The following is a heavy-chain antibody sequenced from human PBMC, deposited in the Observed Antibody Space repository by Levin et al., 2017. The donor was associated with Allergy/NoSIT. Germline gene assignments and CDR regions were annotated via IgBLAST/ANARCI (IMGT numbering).Heavy chain of an antibody. CDR1: GYTFASYY. J-gene: IGHJ4*02. Sequence: GESLKISCKASGYTFASYYLQWLRQAPGQGFEWIGIINPAGGSTRYAQKFQGRVTMTRDTSTSTIYMDLSSLRSEDTAVYYCARRAGAGNIDFWGQGTLVTVSS. CDR2: INPAGGST. D-gene: IGHD1-14*01. CDR3: ARRAGAGNIDF. V-gene: IGHV1-46*01.